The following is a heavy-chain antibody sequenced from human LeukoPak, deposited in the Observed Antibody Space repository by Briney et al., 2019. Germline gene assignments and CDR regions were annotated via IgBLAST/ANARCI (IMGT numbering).Heavy chain of an antibody. CDR1: GFTFRRFW. CDR2: IKEDGSEK. Sequence: GGSLRLSCAASGFTFRRFWMSWVRQAPGKGLEWVANIKEDGSEKYYVDSVKGRFTISRDNAINSLYLQMNSLRAEDTAMYYCAVYYYDSTAFNYWGQGTLVTVSS. J-gene: IGHJ4*02. CDR3: AVYYYDSTAFNY. V-gene: IGHV3-7*01. D-gene: IGHD3-22*01.